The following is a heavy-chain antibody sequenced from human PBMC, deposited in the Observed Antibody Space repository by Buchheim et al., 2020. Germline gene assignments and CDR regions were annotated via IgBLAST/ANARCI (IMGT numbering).Heavy chain of an antibody. CDR2: INHSGST. CDR3: ARDPRRYGSGGSGDAEIY. Sequence: QVQLQQWGAGLLKPSETLSLTCAVYGGSFSGYYWSWIRQPPGKGLEWIGEINHSGSTNYNPSLKSRVTISVDTSKNQFSLKLSSVTAADTAVYYCARDPRRYGSGGSGDAEIYGGQGTL. V-gene: IGHV4-34*01. D-gene: IGHD2-15*01. CDR1: GGSFSGYY. J-gene: IGHJ4*02.